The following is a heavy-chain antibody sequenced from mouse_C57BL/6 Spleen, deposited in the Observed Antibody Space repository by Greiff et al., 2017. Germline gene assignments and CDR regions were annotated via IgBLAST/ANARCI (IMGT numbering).Heavy chain of an antibody. CDR1: GYTFTSYW. J-gene: IGHJ4*01. V-gene: IGHV1-50*01. CDR2: IDPSDSYT. D-gene: IGHD3-2*02. Sequence: QVQLQQPGAELVKPGASVKLSCKASGYTFTSYWMQWVKQRPGQGLEWIGEIDPSDSYTNYNQKFKGKATLTVDTSSSTAYMQLSSLTSEDSAVYYCERGSSDYCAMDYWGQGTTVTVSS. CDR3: ERGSSDYCAMDY.